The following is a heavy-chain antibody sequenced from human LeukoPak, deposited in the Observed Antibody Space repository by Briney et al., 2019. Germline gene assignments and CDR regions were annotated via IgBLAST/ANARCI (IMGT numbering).Heavy chain of an antibody. J-gene: IGHJ5*02. D-gene: IGHD3-10*01. CDR3: ARGGYYGSGNDFRFDP. CDR1: GDSISSGSYY. Sequence: SETLSLTCTVSGDSISSGSYYWNWIRQPAGKGLEWIGRIYTSGSTNYNPSLKSRVTISLDTSKNQFSLKLSSVTAADTAVYYCARGGYYGSGNDFRFDPWGQGTLVTVSS. V-gene: IGHV4-61*02. CDR2: IYTSGST.